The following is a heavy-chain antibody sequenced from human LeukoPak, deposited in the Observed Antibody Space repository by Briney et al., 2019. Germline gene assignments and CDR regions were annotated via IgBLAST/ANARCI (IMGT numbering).Heavy chain of an antibody. CDR3: AREKSVTGSPYYFDY. CDR1: GGSITYYF. CDR2: IYTNENT. V-gene: IGHV4-4*07. D-gene: IGHD3-9*01. Sequence: LETLSLTCTVSGGSITYYFWNWIRQPAGKGLEWIGRIYTNENTNYNPSLKSRVTMSVDTSKNQFSLKLNSVTAADTAVYYCAREKSVTGSPYYFDYWGQGTLVTVSS. J-gene: IGHJ4*02.